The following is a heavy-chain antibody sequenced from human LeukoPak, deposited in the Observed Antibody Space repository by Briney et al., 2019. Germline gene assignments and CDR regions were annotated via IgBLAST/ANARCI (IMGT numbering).Heavy chain of an antibody. V-gene: IGHV3-64*01. CDR3: ARAPSAKWLQPLDY. CDR2: ISSNGGST. CDR1: GFTFGYFA. D-gene: IGHD5-24*01. Sequence: GGSLRLSCDASGFTFGYFAMNWVRQAPGRGLELVSAISSNGGSTYFANSVKGRFTVSRDNSKNTLYLQMAGLKIEDTAVYYCARAPSAKWLQPLDYWGQGTLVAVSS. J-gene: IGHJ4*02.